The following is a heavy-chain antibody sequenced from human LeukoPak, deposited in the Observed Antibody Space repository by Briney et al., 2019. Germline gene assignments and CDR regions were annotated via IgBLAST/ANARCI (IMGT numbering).Heavy chain of an antibody. V-gene: IGHV4-34*01. CDR2: INHSGST. CDR1: GGSFSGYY. Sequence: SETLSPTCAVYGGSFSGYYWSWIRQPPGKGLEWIGEINHSGSTNYKPSLKSRVTISVDTSKNQFSLKLSSVTAADTAVYYCARQRDTARTNPYFDYWGQGTLVTVSS. D-gene: IGHD5-18*01. CDR3: ARQRDTARTNPYFDY. J-gene: IGHJ4*02.